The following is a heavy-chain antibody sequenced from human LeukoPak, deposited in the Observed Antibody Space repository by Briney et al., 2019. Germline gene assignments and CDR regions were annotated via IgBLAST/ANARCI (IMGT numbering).Heavy chain of an antibody. D-gene: IGHD5-24*01. CDR1: GYTFTGYY. Sequence: VASVKVSCKASGYTFTGYYMHWVRQAPGQGLEWMGWINPNSGGTNYAQKFQGRVTMTRDTSISTAYMELSRLRSDDTAVYYCARAEMATITSDYWGQGTLVTVSS. CDR2: INPNSGGT. V-gene: IGHV1-2*02. CDR3: ARAEMATITSDY. J-gene: IGHJ4*02.